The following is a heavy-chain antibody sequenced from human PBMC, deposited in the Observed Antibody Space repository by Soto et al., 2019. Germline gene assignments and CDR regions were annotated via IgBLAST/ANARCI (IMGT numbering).Heavy chain of an antibody. D-gene: IGHD6-13*01. J-gene: IGHJ4*02. CDR1: GGSISNSNW. CDR3: ARRGIAAAGNSY. CDR2: IYHSGST. Sequence: PSLPLSLTCAVSGGSISNSNWWRWVRQPPGKGLEWIGEIYHSGSTNYNPSLKSRVTISVDKSKNQFSLKLSSVTAADTAVYYCARRGIAAAGNSYWGQGTLVTV. V-gene: IGHV4-4*02.